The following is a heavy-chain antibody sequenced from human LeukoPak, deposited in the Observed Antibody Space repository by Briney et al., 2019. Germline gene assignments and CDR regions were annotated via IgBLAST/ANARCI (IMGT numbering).Heavy chain of an antibody. CDR2: IYSGGST. V-gene: IGHV3-66*01. J-gene: IGHJ6*03. D-gene: IGHD3-10*01. CDR1: GFTVSSNY. CDR3: ARSMVRGVITSVYYYMDV. Sequence: GGSLRLSCAASGFTVSSNYMSWVRQAPGKGLEWVSVIYSGGSTYYADSVKGRFTISRDNSKNTLYLQMNSLRAEDTAVYYCARSMVRGVITSVYYYMDVWGQGTTVTVSS.